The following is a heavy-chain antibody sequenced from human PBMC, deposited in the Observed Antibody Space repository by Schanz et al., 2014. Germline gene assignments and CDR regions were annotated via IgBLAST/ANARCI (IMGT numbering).Heavy chain of an antibody. Sequence: AHLVDSGGGLVKPGGSLRLSCTASGFPFSDYFMAWIRQPPGRGLEWVSYIGNGGVTIYYADSVKGRFTISRDNSKNSLYLQMNSLRAEDTAVYYCARIGGSVFDYWAQGTLVTVSS. CDR2: IGNGGVTI. D-gene: IGHD3-10*01. CDR3: ARIGGSVFDY. V-gene: IGHV3-11*01. J-gene: IGHJ4*02. CDR1: GFPFSDYF.